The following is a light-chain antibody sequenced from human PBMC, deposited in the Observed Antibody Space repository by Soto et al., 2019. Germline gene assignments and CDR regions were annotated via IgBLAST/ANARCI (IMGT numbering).Light chain of an antibody. CDR3: VQALESPRT. V-gene: IGKV2-28*01. CDR2: LGS. Sequence: DIVMTQSPLSLPVTPGEPASISCRSSQSLLHSNGYKYLDWYLQKPGQSPQLLIDLGSNRASGVPDRFSGSGSGTDFTLKISRVEAEDVGVYYCVQALESPRTFGQGTKVEIK. J-gene: IGKJ1*01. CDR1: QSLLHSNGYKY.